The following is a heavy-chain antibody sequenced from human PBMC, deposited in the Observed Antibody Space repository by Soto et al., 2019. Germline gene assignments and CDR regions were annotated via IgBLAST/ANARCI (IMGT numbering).Heavy chain of an antibody. V-gene: IGHV3-23*01. D-gene: IGHD2-21*01. CDR1: GFTFSDFA. CDR3: AKGRPGVAAAPDY. J-gene: IGHJ4*02. Sequence: GGSLRLSCAASGFTFSDFAMAWVRQAPGKGLEWVSSASASGSGTYYADSVKGRFTISRDNSKNTLFLHMTNLRAGDTALYFCAKGRPGVAAAPDYWGQGTLVTVSS. CDR2: ASASGSGT.